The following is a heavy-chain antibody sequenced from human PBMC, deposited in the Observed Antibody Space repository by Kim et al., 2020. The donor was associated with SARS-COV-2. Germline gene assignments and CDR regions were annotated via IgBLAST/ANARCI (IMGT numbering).Heavy chain of an antibody. CDR1: GFTFSRYA. CDR2: ISFDARNK. CDR3: ARGVVIDSNSYYYYGMDA. Sequence: GGSLRLSCAASGFTFSRYAIHWVRQAPGKGLEWVAAISFDARNKHYAASVKGRFIISRDNSKSTLELNSLRADYTAVYYCARGVVIDSNSYYYYGMDAWGQGTTVTVSS. J-gene: IGHJ6*02. V-gene: IGHV3-30*04. D-gene: IGHD3-3*01.